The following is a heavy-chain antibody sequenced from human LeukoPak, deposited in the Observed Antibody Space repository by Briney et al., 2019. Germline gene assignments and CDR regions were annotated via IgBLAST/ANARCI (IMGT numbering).Heavy chain of an antibody. CDR1: GGSISSYY. CDR3: ARALRGSSGSDFDY. D-gene: IGHD6-19*01. J-gene: IGHJ4*02. V-gene: IGHV4-59*01. Sequence: SETLSLTCTVSGGSISSYYWSWIRQPPGKGLEWIGYIYYSGSTNYNPSLKSRVTISVDTSKNQFSLKLSSVTAADTAVYYCARALRGSSGSDFDYWGQGTLVTVSS. CDR2: IYYSGST.